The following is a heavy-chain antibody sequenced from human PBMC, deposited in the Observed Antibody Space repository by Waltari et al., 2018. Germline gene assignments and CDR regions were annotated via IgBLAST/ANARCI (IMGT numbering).Heavy chain of an antibody. D-gene: IGHD3-22*01. Sequence: QVQLVESGGGVVQPGRSLRLSCAASGFTFSRYALHWVRPAPGKGLEWVAVISYDGSNKYYADSVKGRFTISRDNSKNTLYLQMNSLRAEDTAVYYCARGLDYDSSGSDYWGQGTLVTVSS. CDR3: ARGLDYDSSGSDY. J-gene: IGHJ4*02. V-gene: IGHV3-30-3*01. CDR1: GFTFSRYA. CDR2: ISYDGSNK.